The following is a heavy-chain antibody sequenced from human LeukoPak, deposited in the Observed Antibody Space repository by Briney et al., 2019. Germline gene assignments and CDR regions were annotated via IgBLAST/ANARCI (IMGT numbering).Heavy chain of an antibody. J-gene: IGHJ6*03. Sequence: PSETLSLTCTVSGGSISSYYWSWIRQPPGKGLEWIGYIYTSGSTNYNPSLKSRVTISVDTSKNQFSLKLSSVTAADTAVYYCARHPPAAARPRYYYYMDVWGKGTTVTVSS. CDR3: ARHPPAAARPRYYYYMDV. V-gene: IGHV4-4*09. CDR1: GGSISSYY. CDR2: IYTSGST. D-gene: IGHD6-13*01.